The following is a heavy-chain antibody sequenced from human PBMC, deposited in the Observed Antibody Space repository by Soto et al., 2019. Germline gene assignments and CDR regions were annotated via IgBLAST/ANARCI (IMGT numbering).Heavy chain of an antibody. J-gene: IGHJ6*02. Sequence: LRLSCAASGFTFSSYGMHWVRQAPGKGLEWVAVIWYDGSNKYYADSVKGRFTISRDNSKNTLYLQMNSLRAEDTAVYYCARGDPSSSWPYYYYGMDVWGQGTTVTVSS. CDR2: IWYDGSNK. D-gene: IGHD6-13*01. CDR1: GFTFSSYG. V-gene: IGHV3-33*01. CDR3: ARGDPSSSWPYYYYGMDV.